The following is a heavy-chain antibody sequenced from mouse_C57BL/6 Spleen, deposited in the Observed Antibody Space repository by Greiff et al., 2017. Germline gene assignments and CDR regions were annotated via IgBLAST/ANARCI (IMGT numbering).Heavy chain of an antibody. CDR2: ISSGGSYT. Sequence: EVQLVESGGDLVKPGGSLKLSCAASGFTFSSYGMSWVRQTPDKRLEWVATISSGGSYTYYPDSVKGRFTISRDNAKNTLYLQMSSLKSDDTAMYYCARQNYYGSSYYFDYWGQGTTLTVSS. J-gene: IGHJ2*01. CDR1: GFTFSSYG. D-gene: IGHD1-1*01. CDR3: ARQNYYGSSYYFDY. V-gene: IGHV5-6*01.